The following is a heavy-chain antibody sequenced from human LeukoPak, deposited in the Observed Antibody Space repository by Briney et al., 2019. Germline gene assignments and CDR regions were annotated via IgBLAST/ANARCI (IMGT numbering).Heavy chain of an antibody. J-gene: IGHJ4*02. CDR1: GFTFRDYA. Sequence: GRSLRLSCVASGFTFRDYAMTWVRQAPGKGPEWVSTFSAGGNRTYYADSVKGRFIITRDNSKNTLYLQMNSLRAEDTAVYYCAKVLSKIYIYGPFDYWGQGSLVTVSS. D-gene: IGHD3-10*01. CDR2: FSAGGNRT. V-gene: IGHV3-23*01. CDR3: AKVLSKIYIYGPFDY.